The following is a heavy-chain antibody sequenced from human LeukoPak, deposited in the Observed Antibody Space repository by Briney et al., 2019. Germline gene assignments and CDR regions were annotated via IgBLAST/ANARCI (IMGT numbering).Heavy chain of an antibody. Sequence: GSSVTVSCTASGGTFITYAISWVRQAPGQGLEWMGGIIPILGTANYAQKFKGRVTITADEFTGTAYMELSSLRSEDTAVFYCASNTNYYENTGHYVLDSWGQGTLVTVSS. D-gene: IGHD3-22*01. CDR1: GGTFITYA. CDR2: IIPILGTA. J-gene: IGHJ5*01. CDR3: ASNTNYYENTGHYVLDS. V-gene: IGHV1-69*01.